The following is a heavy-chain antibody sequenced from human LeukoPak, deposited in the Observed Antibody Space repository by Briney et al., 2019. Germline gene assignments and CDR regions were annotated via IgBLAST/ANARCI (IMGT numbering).Heavy chain of an antibody. CDR1: GFTFSSYG. D-gene: IGHD1-26*01. V-gene: IGHV3-30*18. CDR3: AKGRMGSYPFYYYSVMDV. Sequence: GGSLRLFCPGTGFTFSSYGMRWGRQAPGKGLEWVAVISDDGSNKYYADSVKGRFTISRDNSKNTLYLQMNSLRAEDTAVYYCAKGRMGSYPFYYYSVMDVWGQGTTVTVSS. CDR2: ISDDGSNK. J-gene: IGHJ6*02.